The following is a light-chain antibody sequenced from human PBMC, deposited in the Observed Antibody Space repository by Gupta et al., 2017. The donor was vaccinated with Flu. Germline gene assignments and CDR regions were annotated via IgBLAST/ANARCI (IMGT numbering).Light chain of an antibody. V-gene: IGLV4-69*01. J-gene: IGLJ3*02. CDR1: SGHSSYG. Sequence: QLVLTQSPSASASLGASVKLTCTLSSGHSSYGIAWHQQQPETGHPSLLNVYSDSSHSKGDGIPVRVSGSSSGAARYITISSLQSEAESYYYCQTWGTGILLFGGGTKLTVL. CDR2: VYSDSSH. CDR3: QTWGTGILL.